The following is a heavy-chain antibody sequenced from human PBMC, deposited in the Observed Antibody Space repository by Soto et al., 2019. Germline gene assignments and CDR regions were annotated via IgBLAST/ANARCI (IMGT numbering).Heavy chain of an antibody. Sequence: SETLSLTCTVSGGSISSNYWTWIRQPAGKGLEWIGYVYNSGSTNYNPSLKSRVTISEDTSKSQFSLKVNSMTAADTAVYYCARYRREAVAGYTLDNWGQGILVTVSS. J-gene: IGHJ4*02. V-gene: IGHV4-59*01. CDR1: GGSISSNY. D-gene: IGHD6-13*01. CDR2: VYNSGST. CDR3: ARYRREAVAGYTLDN.